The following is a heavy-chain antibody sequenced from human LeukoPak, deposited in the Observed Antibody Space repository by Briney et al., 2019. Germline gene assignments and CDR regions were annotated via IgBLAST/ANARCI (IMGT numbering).Heavy chain of an antibody. Sequence: GGSLRLSCAASGFTFSRYGMHWVRQAPGKGLEWVAFIRYDGSNKYYADSVKGRFTISRDNSKNTLYLQMKSLRAEDTAVYYCAKGGGYEAQYYYYYLDVWGKGTTVTSSS. CDR3: AKGGGYEAQYYYYYLDV. CDR2: IRYDGSNK. J-gene: IGHJ6*03. D-gene: IGHD5-12*01. CDR1: GFTFSRYG. V-gene: IGHV3-30*02.